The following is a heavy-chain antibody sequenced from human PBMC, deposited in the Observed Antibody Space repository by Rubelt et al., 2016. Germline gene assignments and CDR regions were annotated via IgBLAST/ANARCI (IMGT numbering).Heavy chain of an antibody. CDR1: GFTFSSYS. D-gene: IGHD6-19*01. Sequence: PGGSLRLSCAASGFTFSSYSMNWVRQAPGKRLEWVSYISSSSSTIYYADSVKGRFTISRDNAKNSLYLQMNSLRAEDTAVYYCARDISSGWDDYYYYYGMDVWGQGTTVTVSS. CDR3: ARDISSGWDDYYYYYGMDV. CDR2: ISSSSSTI. J-gene: IGHJ6*02. V-gene: IGHV3-48*04.